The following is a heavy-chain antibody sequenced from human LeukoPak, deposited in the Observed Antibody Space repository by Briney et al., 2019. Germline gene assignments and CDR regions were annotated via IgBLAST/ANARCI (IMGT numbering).Heavy chain of an antibody. CDR2: ISSSSSYI. CDR1: GFTFSTYA. CDR3: ARDSRLSSGWL. V-gene: IGHV3-21*01. D-gene: IGHD6-19*01. J-gene: IGHJ4*02. Sequence: GGSLRLSCAASGFTFSTYAMSWVRQIPGKGLEWVSSISSSSSYIYYADSVKGRFTISRDNAKNSLYLQMNSLRAEDTAVYYCARDSRLSSGWLWGQGTLVTVSS.